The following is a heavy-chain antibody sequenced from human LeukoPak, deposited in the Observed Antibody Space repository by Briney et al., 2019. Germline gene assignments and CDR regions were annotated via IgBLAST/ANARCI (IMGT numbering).Heavy chain of an antibody. V-gene: IGHV3-74*01. CDR2: VNRDGSST. Sequence: PGGSLRLSCAASGFTFSDYWMHWVRQAPGKGLVWVSRVNRDGSSTSYADSVKGRFTISRDNSKSTLYLQMNSLRPDDTAVYFCAVNPVGAYYFDHWGQGTLVTVSS. CDR1: GFTFSDYW. CDR3: AVNPVGAYYFDH. J-gene: IGHJ4*02. D-gene: IGHD1-26*01.